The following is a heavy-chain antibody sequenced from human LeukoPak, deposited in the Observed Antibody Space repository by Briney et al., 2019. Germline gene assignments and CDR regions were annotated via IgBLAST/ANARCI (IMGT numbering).Heavy chain of an antibody. V-gene: IGHV3-11*01. Sequence: GGSLRLSCAASGFTFSDYYMGWIRQAPGKGLEWVSYISSSGSTIYYADSVKGRFTISRDNSKNTLYLQMNSLRAEDTAVYYCAKDYSSPYYYYYMDVWGKGTTVTVSS. CDR2: ISSSGSTI. D-gene: IGHD4-11*01. CDR1: GFTFSDYY. J-gene: IGHJ6*03. CDR3: AKDYSSPYYYYYMDV.